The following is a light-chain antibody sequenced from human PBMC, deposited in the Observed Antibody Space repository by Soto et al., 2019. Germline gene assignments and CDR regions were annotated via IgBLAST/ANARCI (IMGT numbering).Light chain of an antibody. CDR3: CSYAGSSTYV. V-gene: IGLV2-23*01. J-gene: IGLJ1*01. Sequence: QSALTQPASVSGSPGQSITISCTGTSSDVGRYNIVSWYQQHPGKAPKLMIYEGSKRPSGVSDRFSGSKSGNTASLTISGLQAEDEADYYCCSYAGSSTYVFGTGTTVTVL. CDR1: SSDVGRYNI. CDR2: EGS.